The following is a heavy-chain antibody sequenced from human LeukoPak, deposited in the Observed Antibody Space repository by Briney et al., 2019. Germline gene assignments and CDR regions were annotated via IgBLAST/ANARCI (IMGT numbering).Heavy chain of an antibody. V-gene: IGHV4-39*07. CDR3: ARQPYYYDSSGYSILFDY. J-gene: IGHJ4*02. D-gene: IGHD3-22*01. Sequence: SETLSLTCTVSGGSISISNYYWAWIRQSPGKGLEWIGSINYSGTTYYNPSLKSRVTKSVDTSKNQFSLKLSSVTAADTAVYYCARQPYYYDSSGYSILFDYWGQGTLVTVSS. CDR1: GGSISISNYY. CDR2: INYSGTT.